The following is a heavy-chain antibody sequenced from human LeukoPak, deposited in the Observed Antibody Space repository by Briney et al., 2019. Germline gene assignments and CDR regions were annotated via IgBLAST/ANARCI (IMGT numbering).Heavy chain of an antibody. CDR3: ARDGLTTVATYAFDI. CDR2: INTYNSNT. CDR1: GYPLTRYG. D-gene: IGHD4-11*01. Sequence: ASVKVSCEASGYPLTRYGLSWVRQAPGQGLEWMGWINTYNSNTNYAQKVQGRVTMTTDTSTSTAYMELRSLGSDDTAVYYCARDGLTTVATYAFDIWGQGTMVTVSS. V-gene: IGHV1-18*01. J-gene: IGHJ3*02.